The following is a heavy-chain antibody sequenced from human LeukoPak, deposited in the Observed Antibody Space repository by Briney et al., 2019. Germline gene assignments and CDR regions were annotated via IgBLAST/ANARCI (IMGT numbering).Heavy chain of an antibody. CDR1: GGSINSGDYY. CDR3: ASYDSSGYYTEIDY. J-gene: IGHJ4*02. CDR2: IYYSGST. V-gene: IGHV4-30-4*01. Sequence: PSQTLSLTCTVSGGSINSGDYYWNWIRQPPGKGLEWIGYIYYSGSTYYNPSLKSRVTISVDTSKNLFSLKLSSVTAADTAVYYCASYDSSGYYTEIDYWGQGTLVTVSS. D-gene: IGHD3-22*01.